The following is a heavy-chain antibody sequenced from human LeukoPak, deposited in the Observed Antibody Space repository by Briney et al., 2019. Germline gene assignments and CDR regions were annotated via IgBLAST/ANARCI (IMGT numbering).Heavy chain of an antibody. J-gene: IGHJ4*02. CDR2: ISSSSSYI. D-gene: IGHD4-17*01. V-gene: IGHV3-21*04. CDR3: ARVSVDYGDYGF. CDR1: GFTFSSYS. Sequence: GGSLRLSCAASGFTFSSYSMNWVRQAPGKGLEWVSSISSSSSYIYYADSVKGRFTISRDNAKNSLYLQMNSLRAEDTAVYYCARVSVDYGDYGFWGQGTLVTVSS.